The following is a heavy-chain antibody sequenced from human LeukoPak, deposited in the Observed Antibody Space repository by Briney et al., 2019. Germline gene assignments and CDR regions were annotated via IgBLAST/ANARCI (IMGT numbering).Heavy chain of an antibody. CDR3: ARNGYYSADY. CDR1: GGSFSGYY. V-gene: IGHV4-34*01. D-gene: IGHD4-17*01. Sequence: SETLSLTCAVYGGSFSGYYWSWIRQPPGKGLEWIGEIYHSGSTNYNPSLKSRVTISVDKSKNQFSLMLTSVTAADTAVYYCARNGYYSADYWGQGTLVTVSS. CDR2: IYHSGST. J-gene: IGHJ4*02.